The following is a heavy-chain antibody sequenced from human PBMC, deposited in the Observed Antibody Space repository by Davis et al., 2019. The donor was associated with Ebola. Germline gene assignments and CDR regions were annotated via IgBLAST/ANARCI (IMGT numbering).Heavy chain of an antibody. J-gene: IGHJ4*02. CDR2: IRNKAYTYAT. CDR1: GFTFSGSA. V-gene: IGHV3-73*01. Sequence: GSLRLSCAASGFTFSGSAMHWVRQASGKGLEWVGRIRNKAYTYATAYAASVKGRFTISRDDSKNTAYLQMNSLKTEDTAVYYCTTTVPSGDFWGQGTLVTVSS. CDR3: TTTVPSGDF.